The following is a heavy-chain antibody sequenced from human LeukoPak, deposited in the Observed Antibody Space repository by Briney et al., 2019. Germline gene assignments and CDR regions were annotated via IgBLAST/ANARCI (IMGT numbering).Heavy chain of an antibody. D-gene: IGHD2-2*01. CDR3: ARASPIVVVPAAMVGSHYYYYGMDV. CDR1: GGSVSSGSYY. CDR2: ICYSGST. V-gene: IGHV4-61*01. Sequence: SETLSLTCTVSGGSVSSGSYYWSWIRQPPGKGLEWIGYICYSGSTNYNPSLKSRVTISVDTSKNQFSLKLSSVTAADTAVYYCARASPIVVVPAAMVGSHYYYYGMDVWGQGTTVTVSS. J-gene: IGHJ6*02.